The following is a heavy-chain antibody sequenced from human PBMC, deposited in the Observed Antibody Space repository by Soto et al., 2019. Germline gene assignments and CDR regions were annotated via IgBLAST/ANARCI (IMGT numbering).Heavy chain of an antibody. D-gene: IGHD6-19*01. CDR3: ATPVAGTRVIDY. Sequence: SSVKVSCKVSGYTLTELSMHWVRQAPGKGLEWMGGFDPEDGETIYAQKFQGRVTMTEDTSTDAAYMELSSLRSEDTAVYYCATPVAGTRVIDYWDQGPLVTVSS. J-gene: IGHJ4*02. V-gene: IGHV1-24*01. CDR2: FDPEDGET. CDR1: GYTLTELS.